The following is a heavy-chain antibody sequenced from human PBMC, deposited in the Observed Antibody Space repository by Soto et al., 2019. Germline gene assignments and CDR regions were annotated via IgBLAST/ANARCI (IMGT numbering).Heavy chain of an antibody. V-gene: IGHV3-74*01. CDR3: ARPSYDGSGTPFDH. Sequence: EVQLVESGGALVQPGGSLRLSCAASGFTFSSYWMHWVRQAPGKGLVWVSRINGDGSTTTYADSVKGRFIISRDNAKNMLYMQMNSLTAEVTAVYYCARPSYDGSGTPFDHWGQGTLGTVSS. CDR1: GFTFSSYW. J-gene: IGHJ4*02. CDR2: INGDGSTT. D-gene: IGHD3-22*01.